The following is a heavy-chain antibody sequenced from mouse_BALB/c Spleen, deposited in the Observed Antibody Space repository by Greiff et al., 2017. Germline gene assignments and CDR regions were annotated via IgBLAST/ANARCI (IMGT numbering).Heavy chain of an antibody. CDR2: ISSGGST. Sequence: EVMLVESGGGLVKPGGSLKLSCAASGFTFSSYAMSWVRQTPEQRLEWVASISSGGSTYYPDSVKGRFTISRDNARNILYLQMSSLRSEDTAMYYCARGPYGSSYWGQGTTLTVSS. J-gene: IGHJ2*01. D-gene: IGHD1-1*01. CDR1: GFTFSSYA. CDR3: ARGPYGSSY. V-gene: IGHV5-6-5*01.